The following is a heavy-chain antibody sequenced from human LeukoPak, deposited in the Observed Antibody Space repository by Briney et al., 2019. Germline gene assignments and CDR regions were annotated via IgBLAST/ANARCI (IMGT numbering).Heavy chain of an antibody. CDR3: ARGSSYGDYLRVILWYFDL. CDR1: GGSISSYY. V-gene: IGHV4-59*01. D-gene: IGHD4-17*01. CDR2: IYYSGST. Sequence: PSETLSLTCTVSGGSISSYYWSWIRQPPGKGLEWIGYIYYSGSTNYNPSLKSRVTISVDTSKNQFSLKLSSVTAADTAVYYCARGSSYGDYLRVILWYFDLWGRGTLVTVSS. J-gene: IGHJ2*01.